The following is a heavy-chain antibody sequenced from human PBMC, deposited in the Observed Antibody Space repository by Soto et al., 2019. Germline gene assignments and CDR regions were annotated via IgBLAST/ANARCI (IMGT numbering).Heavy chain of an antibody. CDR3: ARDPEVVTIFGVPKPRPV. J-gene: IGHJ3*01. D-gene: IGHD3-3*01. V-gene: IGHV4-59*01. CDR1: GGSISSYY. CDR2: IYYSGST. Sequence: SETLSLTCTVSGGSISSYYWSWIRQPPGKGLEWIGYIYYSGSTNYNPSLKSRVTISVDTSKNQFSLKLSSVTAADTAVYYCARDPEVVTIFGVPKPRPVWGQGTMVTVSS.